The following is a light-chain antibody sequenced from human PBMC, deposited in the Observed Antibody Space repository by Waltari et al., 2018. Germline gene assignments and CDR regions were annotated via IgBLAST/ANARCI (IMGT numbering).Light chain of an antibody. CDR3: CSYAGSYTFVV. J-gene: IGLJ2*01. CDR2: DVS. CDR1: SSDVGGYNY. Sequence: QSALTQPRSVSGSPGQSVTISCTGTSSDVGGYNYVSWYQQHPGKAPKLMIYDVSKRPCGVPDGFSGSKSGNTASLTISGLQAEDEADYYCCSYAGSYTFVVFGGGTKLTVL. V-gene: IGLV2-11*01.